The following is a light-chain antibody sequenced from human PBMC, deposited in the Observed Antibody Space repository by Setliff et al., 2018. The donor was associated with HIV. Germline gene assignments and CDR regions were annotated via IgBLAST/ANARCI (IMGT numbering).Light chain of an antibody. V-gene: IGLV2-8*01. Sequence: QSVLTQPPSASGSPGQSVTISCTGTSSDVGGYNYVSWYQQHPGKAPKLMIYAVSKRPSGVPDRFSGSKSGNTASLTVSGLQAEDEADYYCSSYAGSSNFYVFGTGTKVTVL. CDR1: SSDVGGYNY. J-gene: IGLJ1*01. CDR2: AVS. CDR3: SSYAGSSNFYV.